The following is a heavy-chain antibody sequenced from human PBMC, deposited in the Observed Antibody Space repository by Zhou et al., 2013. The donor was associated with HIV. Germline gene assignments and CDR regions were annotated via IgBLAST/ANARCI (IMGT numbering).Heavy chain of an antibody. CDR2: INAGNGNT. D-gene: IGHD4-17*01. J-gene: IGHJ4*02. CDR3: ARVGYGDGFDY. Sequence: QVQLVQSGAEVKKPGASVKVSCKASGYTFTSYAMHWVRQAPGQGLEWMGWINAGNGNTKYSQKFQDRVTITRDTSASIAYMELRSLRSEDTAVYYCARVGYGDGFDYWGQGTLVTVSS. V-gene: IGHV1-3*01. CDR1: GYTFTSYA.